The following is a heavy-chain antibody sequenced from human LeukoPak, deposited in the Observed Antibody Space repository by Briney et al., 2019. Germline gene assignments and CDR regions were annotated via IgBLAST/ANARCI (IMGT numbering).Heavy chain of an antibody. J-gene: IGHJ4*02. D-gene: IGHD5-12*01. V-gene: IGHV4-59*01. CDR2: IYYCGST. CDR1: GGSISSYY. CDR3: ARDYEGNYFDY. Sequence: PSETLSLTCTVSGGSISSYYWSWLRQPPGKELEWIGYIYYCGSTKYDPSLKSRVTISVDTSKNHFSLKLSSVTAADTAVYYCARDYEGNYFDYWGQGTLVTVSS.